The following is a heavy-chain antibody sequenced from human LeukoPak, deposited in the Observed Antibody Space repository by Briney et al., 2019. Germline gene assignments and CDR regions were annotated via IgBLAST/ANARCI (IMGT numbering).Heavy chain of an antibody. CDR2: ISGSGGST. J-gene: IGHJ1*01. Sequence: SCKASGGTFSSYAMSWVRQAPGKGLEWVSAISGSGGSTYYADSVKGRFTISRDNSKNTLYLQMNSLRAEDTAVYYCAKDRGAVAGTPFSQHWGQGTLVTVSS. CDR3: AKDRGAVAGTPFSQH. D-gene: IGHD6-19*01. V-gene: IGHV3-23*01. CDR1: GGTFSSYA.